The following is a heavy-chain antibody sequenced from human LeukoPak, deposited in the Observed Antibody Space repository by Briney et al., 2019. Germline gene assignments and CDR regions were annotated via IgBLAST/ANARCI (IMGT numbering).Heavy chain of an antibody. CDR2: ISHRGGT. V-gene: IGHV4-34*01. CDR3: ALARSEYHYGMDV. CDR1: GASFSGYY. Sequence: PSETLSLTCAVYGASFSGYYWSWIRQPPGKGLEWIGEISHRGGTNYNPSLKSRVNISPDSSKNQFSLQLNSVTPEDTAVYYCALARSEYHYGMDVWGQGATVTVSS. J-gene: IGHJ6*02.